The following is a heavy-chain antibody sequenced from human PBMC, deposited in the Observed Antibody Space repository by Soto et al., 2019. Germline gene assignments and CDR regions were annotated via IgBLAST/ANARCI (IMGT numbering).Heavy chain of an antibody. V-gene: IGHV3-74*03. CDR2: INSDGSTT. D-gene: IGHD1-26*01. J-gene: IGHJ4*02. CDR3: ARALVWSGSYYAFDY. CDR1: GFTFSGYW. Sequence: VQLVESGGGLVQPGGSLRLSCAASGFTFSGYWMYWVRQVPGKGLVWVSRINSDGSTTEYADSVKGRFTISRDNAKNTLYVQMNSLTAEDTAMYFCARALVWSGSYYAFDYWGQGTLVTVSS.